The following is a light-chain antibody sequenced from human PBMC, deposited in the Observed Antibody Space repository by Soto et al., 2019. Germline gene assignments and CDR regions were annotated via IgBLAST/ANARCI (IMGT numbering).Light chain of an antibody. J-gene: IGLJ2*01. CDR2: YDS. CDR1: NIGSKS. V-gene: IGLV3-21*04. Sequence: SYELTQPPSVSMAPGKTARITCGGNNIGSKSVHWYQQKPGQAPVLVIYYDSVRPSGIPERFSGSNSGNTATLTISRVEAGDEADYYCQVWDSSSDHVVFGGGTKLTVL. CDR3: QVWDSSSDHVV.